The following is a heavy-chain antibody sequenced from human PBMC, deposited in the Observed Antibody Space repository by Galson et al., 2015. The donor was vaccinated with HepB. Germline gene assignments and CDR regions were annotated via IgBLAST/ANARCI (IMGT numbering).Heavy chain of an antibody. J-gene: IGHJ4*02. V-gene: IGHV4-34*01. CDR2: INHSGST. Sequence: ETLSLTCAVYGGSFSGYYWSWIRQPPGKGLEWIGEINHSGSTNYNPSLKSRVTISVDTSKNQFSLKLSSVTAADTAVYYCASLAYYDSSGYDYWGQGTLVTVSS. CDR3: ASLAYYDSSGYDY. CDR1: GGSFSGYY. D-gene: IGHD3-22*01.